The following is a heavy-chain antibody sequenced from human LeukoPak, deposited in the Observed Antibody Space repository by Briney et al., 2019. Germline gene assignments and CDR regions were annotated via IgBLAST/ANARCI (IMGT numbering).Heavy chain of an antibody. V-gene: IGHV3-20*04. D-gene: IGHD3-22*01. CDR1: GFTFDDYG. J-gene: IGHJ4*02. CDR2: FNWNGCST. Sequence: GGSLRLSCAASGFTFDDYGMSWVRQAPGKGLEWVSGFNWNGCSTGYADSVKGRFTISRDNAKNSLYLQMNSLRAEDTALYYCARDPDSSGYYYDYFDYWGQGTLVTVSS. CDR3: ARDPDSSGYYYDYFDY.